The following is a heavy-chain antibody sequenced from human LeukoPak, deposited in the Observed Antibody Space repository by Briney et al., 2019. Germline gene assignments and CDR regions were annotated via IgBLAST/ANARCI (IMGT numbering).Heavy chain of an antibody. V-gene: IGHV3-30*02. D-gene: IGHD3-3*01. Sequence: GSLRLSCAASGFTFNSYGMHWVRQAPGKGLEWVAFIRFDGNDKYYADSVKGRFTISRDDSKNTLYLQMNSLRAEDTAVYYCAKDPSGYRYYFDYWGQGTLVTVSS. CDR2: IRFDGNDK. CDR3: AKDPSGYRYYFDY. J-gene: IGHJ4*02. CDR1: GFTFNSYG.